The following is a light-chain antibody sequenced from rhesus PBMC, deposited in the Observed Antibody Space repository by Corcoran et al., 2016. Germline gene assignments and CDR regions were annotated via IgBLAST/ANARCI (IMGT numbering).Light chain of an antibody. V-gene: IGKV1-36*02. CDR2: AAS. CDR1: QGISDY. CDR3: LQGYRTPYS. J-gene: IGKJ2*01. Sequence: DIQMTQSPSSLSASVGDRVTITCRASQGISDYLSWYQQKPEKAPKRRIYAASSLESGVPSRLSGSGSGTEVTLTISSLQPEDFAAYYCLQGYRTPYSFGQGTKVEIK.